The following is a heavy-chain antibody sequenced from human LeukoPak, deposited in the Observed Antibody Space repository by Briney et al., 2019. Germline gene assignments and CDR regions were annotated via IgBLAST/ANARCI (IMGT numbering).Heavy chain of an antibody. CDR3: ARELPGIAVAGAFDY. CDR1: GGTFSSYA. Sequence: SVKVSCKASGGTFSSYAISWVRQAPGQGLEWMGRIIPIFGTANYAQKFQGRVTITTDESTSTAYMELSSLRSEDTAVYYCARELPGIAVAGAFDYWGQGTLVTVSS. V-gene: IGHV1-69*05. CDR2: IIPIFGTA. J-gene: IGHJ4*02. D-gene: IGHD6-19*01.